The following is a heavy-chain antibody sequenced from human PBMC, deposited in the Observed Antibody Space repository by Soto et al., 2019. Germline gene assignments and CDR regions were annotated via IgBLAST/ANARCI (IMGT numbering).Heavy chain of an antibody. CDR3: ARGPDYDSSGYPPYGMDV. CDR1: GFTFSSYG. D-gene: IGHD3-22*01. J-gene: IGHJ6*02. CDR2: IWYDGSNK. V-gene: IGHV3-33*01. Sequence: GGSLRLSCAASGFTFSSYGMHWVRQAPGKGLEWVAVIWYDGSNKYYADSVKGRFTISRDNSKNTLYLQMNSLRAEDTAVYYCARGPDYDSSGYPPYGMDVWGQGTTVTVSS.